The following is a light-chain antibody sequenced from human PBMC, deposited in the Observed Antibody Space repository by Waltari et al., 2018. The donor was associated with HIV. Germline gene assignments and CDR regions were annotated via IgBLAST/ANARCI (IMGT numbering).Light chain of an antibody. CDR1: RRDVGRYNL. V-gene: IGLV2-23*02. CDR3: CSYAGSSALV. CDR2: EVS. Sequence: QSALTQPASVSGSPGQSITISCTGTRRDVGRYNLVSWYQQHPGKAPKLMIYEVSKRPSGVSNRFSGSKSGNTASLTISGLQAEDEADYYCCSYAGSSALVFGGGTKLTVL. J-gene: IGLJ2*01.